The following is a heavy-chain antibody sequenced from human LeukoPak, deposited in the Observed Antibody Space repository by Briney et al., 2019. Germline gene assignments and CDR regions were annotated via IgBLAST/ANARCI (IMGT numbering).Heavy chain of an antibody. V-gene: IGHV4-59*01. Sequence: SETLSLTCTVSGGSISSYYWSWIRQPPGKGLEWIGYIYYSGSTNYNPSLKSRVTISVDTSKNQFSLKLSSVTAADTAVYYCARGNMIFGVAPGDFDYWGQGTLVTVSS. CDR3: ARGNMIFGVAPGDFDY. CDR1: GGSISSYY. J-gene: IGHJ4*02. CDR2: IYYSGST. D-gene: IGHD3-3*01.